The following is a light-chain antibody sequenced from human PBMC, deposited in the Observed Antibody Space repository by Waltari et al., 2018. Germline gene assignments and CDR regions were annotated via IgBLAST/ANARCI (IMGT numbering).Light chain of an antibody. Sequence: QSSLTQPASVSGPPGQSITISCIRTSTDIGAYSSVSWYQQHPGKAPTLLIFDVFERPSGVSDRFSGSKSGNTASLTISGLQAEDEAEYFCSSYKTDRTVVFGGGTKVTVL. V-gene: IGLV2-14*01. CDR2: DVF. CDR3: SSYKTDRTVV. J-gene: IGLJ2*01. CDR1: STDIGAYSS.